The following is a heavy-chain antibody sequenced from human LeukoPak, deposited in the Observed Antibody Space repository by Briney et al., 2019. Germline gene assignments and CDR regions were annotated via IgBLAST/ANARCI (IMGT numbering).Heavy chain of an antibody. D-gene: IGHD4-23*01. CDR3: ARDDYGGRGFDY. Sequence: PGGSLRLSCAASGFTFSSYAMSWVRQAPGKGLEWVSAISGSGGSTYYADSVKGRFTISRDNSKNTLYLQMNSLRAEDTAVYYCARDDYGGRGFDYWGQGTLVTVSS. J-gene: IGHJ4*02. CDR1: GFTFSSYA. V-gene: IGHV3-23*01. CDR2: ISGSGGST.